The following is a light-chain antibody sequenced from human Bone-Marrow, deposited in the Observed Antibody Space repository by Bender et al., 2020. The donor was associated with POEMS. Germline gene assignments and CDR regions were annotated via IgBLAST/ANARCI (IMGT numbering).Light chain of an antibody. CDR3: SSYAGIYTLT. Sequence: QSALTQPASVSGSPGQSVTISCTGTSSDVDSYDYVSWYQHHPTKVPRLIIYDVTKRPSGVPDRFSGSKSGNTASLTISGLQAEDEADYYCSSYAGIYTLTFGGGTKLTVL. CDR2: DVT. J-gene: IGLJ2*01. CDR1: SSDVDSYDY. V-gene: IGLV2-11*01.